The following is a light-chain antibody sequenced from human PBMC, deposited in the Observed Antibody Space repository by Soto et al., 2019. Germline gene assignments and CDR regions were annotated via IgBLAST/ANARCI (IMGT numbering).Light chain of an antibody. CDR2: DAS. CDR1: QSVSTY. J-gene: IGKJ1*01. Sequence: EIVLPQSPATLSLSPGERATLSCRASQSVSTYLAWYQQKHGQAPRLLIYDASKRATGIPVRFSGSGSGTDFTLTITSLEPEDLAVYYCQQRSNWPPTWTFGQGTKVDI. CDR3: QQRSNWPPTWT. V-gene: IGKV3-11*01.